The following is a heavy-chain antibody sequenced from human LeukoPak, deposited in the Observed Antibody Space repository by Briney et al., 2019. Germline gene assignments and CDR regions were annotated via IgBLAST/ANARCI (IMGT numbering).Heavy chain of an antibody. J-gene: IGHJ4*02. D-gene: IGHD5-18*01. CDR2: ISGSSGGT. CDR3: ANSLRGYSYATFDF. Sequence: GGSLRLSCAASGXTFSSYAMSWVRQTPGKGLEWVSSISGSSGGTYYADSVRGRFTISRDNSKNTLYLQMNSLRAEDTAVYYCANSLRGYSYATFDFWGQGTLVTVSS. CDR1: GXTFSSYA. V-gene: IGHV3-23*01.